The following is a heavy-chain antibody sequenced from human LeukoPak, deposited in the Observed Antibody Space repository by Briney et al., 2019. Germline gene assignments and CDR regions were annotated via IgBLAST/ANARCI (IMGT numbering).Heavy chain of an antibody. D-gene: IGHD3-9*01. J-gene: IGHJ5*02. V-gene: IGHV4-34*01. CDR1: GGSFSGYY. Sequence: SETLSLTCAVYGGSFSGYYWRWIRQPPGKGLEWIGEINHSGSTNYNPSLKSRVTISVDTSKNQFSLKLSSVTAADTAVYYCARALLRYFDWRLFDPWGQGTLVTVSS. CDR3: ARALLRYFDWRLFDP. CDR2: INHSGST.